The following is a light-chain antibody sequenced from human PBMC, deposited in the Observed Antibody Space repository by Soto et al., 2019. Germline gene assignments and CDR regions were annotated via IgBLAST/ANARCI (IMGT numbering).Light chain of an antibody. V-gene: IGKV3-15*01. Sequence: ETVMTQSPATLSVSPGERATLSCRASQSVSSNLAWYQQKPGQAPRLLIYGASTRATGIPARFSGSGSGTEFTLTISSLQSEDFALYYCQQYNNWPPITFGQGTKVDIK. CDR2: GAS. CDR1: QSVSSN. J-gene: IGKJ1*01. CDR3: QQYNNWPPIT.